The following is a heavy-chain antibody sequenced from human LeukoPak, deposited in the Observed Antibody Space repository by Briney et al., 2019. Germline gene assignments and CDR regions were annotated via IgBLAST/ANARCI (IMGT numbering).Heavy chain of an antibody. D-gene: IGHD2-15*01. Sequence: SETLSLTCTVSGGSISSYYWSWIRQPPGKGLEWIGYIYYSGSTNYNPSLKSRVTISVDTSKNQFSLKLSSVTAADTAVYYCARHCLGGGCSNDAFDIWGQGTMVTVSS. V-gene: IGHV4-59*01. CDR1: GGSISSYY. J-gene: IGHJ3*02. CDR3: ARHCLGGGCSNDAFDI. CDR2: IYYSGST.